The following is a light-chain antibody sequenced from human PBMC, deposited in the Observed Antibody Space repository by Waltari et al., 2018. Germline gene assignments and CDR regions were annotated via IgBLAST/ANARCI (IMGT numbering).Light chain of an antibody. J-gene: IGKJ4*01. CDR1: QTFNNY. Sequence: EIVLTQSPATLSLSPGERATLSCRASQTFNNYLAWYQHKPGQPPRLLIYDASKRCIGTPARFSGSGSGTDFTLTISSLEPEDSAVYYCQQRINWPVTFGGGTKVEIK. V-gene: IGKV3-11*01. CDR2: DAS. CDR3: QQRINWPVT.